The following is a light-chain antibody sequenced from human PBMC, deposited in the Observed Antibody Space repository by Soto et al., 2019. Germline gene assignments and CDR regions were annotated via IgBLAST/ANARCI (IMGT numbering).Light chain of an antibody. CDR2: EVR. CDR1: SSDVGGYNY. J-gene: IGLJ2*01. V-gene: IGLV2-8*01. CDR3: SSYAGNNNLL. Sequence: QSALIQPASVSGSPGQSITISCTGTSSDVGGYNYVSWYQQHPGKAPKLMIYEVRERPSGVPDRFSGSKSGNTASLTVSGLQAEDEADYYCSSYAGNNNLLFGGGTKLTVL.